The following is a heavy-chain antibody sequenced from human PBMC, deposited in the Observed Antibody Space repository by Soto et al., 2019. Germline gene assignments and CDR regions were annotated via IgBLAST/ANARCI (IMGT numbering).Heavy chain of an antibody. Sequence: SETLSLTCTVSADSSSFSNDYWGWIRQPPGKGLQWIGSSSYNGGTFYNPSLKGRVAMSVYASKKLCSLQVTAVTAADTAVYYCVRHRIEVVWRGFDSWGQGSPVTVSS. CDR1: ADSSSFSNDY. J-gene: IGHJ4*02. D-gene: IGHD1-1*01. CDR3: VRHRIEVVWRGFDS. V-gene: IGHV4-39*01. CDR2: SSYNGGT.